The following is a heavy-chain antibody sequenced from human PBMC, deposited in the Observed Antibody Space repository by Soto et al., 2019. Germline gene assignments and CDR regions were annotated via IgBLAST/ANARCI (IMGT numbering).Heavy chain of an antibody. D-gene: IGHD4-17*01. CDR2: INHSGST. CDR3: ARQTTVTTL. Sequence: PSETLSLTCAVYGGSFSGYYWSWIRQPPGKGLEWIGEINHSGSTNYNPSLKSRVTISVDTSKNQFSLKLSSVTAAATAVYYCARQTTVTTLWGQGTLATVSS. CDR1: GGSFSGYY. J-gene: IGHJ4*02. V-gene: IGHV4-34*01.